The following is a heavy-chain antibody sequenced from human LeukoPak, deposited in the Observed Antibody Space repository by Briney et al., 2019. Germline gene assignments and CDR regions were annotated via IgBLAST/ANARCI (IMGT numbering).Heavy chain of an antibody. CDR2: INPSGGST. CDR1: GEIFTNYY. V-gene: IGHV1-46*01. J-gene: IGHJ4*02. D-gene: IGHD3-10*01. Sequence: SVKGSCKASGEIFTNYYMHWVRHAPGQGLEWMGIINPSGGSTTYAQKFQGRVTMTRDTSTSTVYMELSSLRSEDTAVYYCARDHGSAYYRAPRHWGQGTLVSVSS. CDR3: ARDHGSAYYRAPRH.